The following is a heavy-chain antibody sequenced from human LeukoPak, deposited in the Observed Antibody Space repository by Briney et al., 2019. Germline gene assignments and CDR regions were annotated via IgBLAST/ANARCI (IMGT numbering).Heavy chain of an antibody. CDR2: ISGSGGTT. CDR1: GFTFSTYA. J-gene: IGHJ4*02. V-gene: IGHV3-23*01. D-gene: IGHD4-23*01. Sequence: GGSLRLSCAASGFTFSTYAMSWVRQAPGKGLEWVSGISGSGGTTYYADSVKGRFTISRDNSKNTLYLQMNSLRAEDTAVYYCAKEPSVARGSYYFDYWGQGTLVTVSS. CDR3: AKEPSVARGSYYFDY.